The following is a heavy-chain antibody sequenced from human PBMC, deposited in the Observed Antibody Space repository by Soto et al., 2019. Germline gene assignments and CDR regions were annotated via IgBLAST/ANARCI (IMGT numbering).Heavy chain of an antibody. CDR2: ISWHSGSI. V-gene: IGHV3-9*01. CDR1: GFTFDDYS. CDR3: ARGDLGAVAGYFEY. Sequence: EVQLVESGGGLVQPGGSLRLSCAASGFTFDDYSMHWVRQAPGRGLEWVSGISWHSGSIDYADSVKGRFTISRDNAKNFLYLEMSSLRHEATALYYCARGDLGAVAGYFEYWGQGTLVTVSS. D-gene: IGHD6-19*01. J-gene: IGHJ4*02.